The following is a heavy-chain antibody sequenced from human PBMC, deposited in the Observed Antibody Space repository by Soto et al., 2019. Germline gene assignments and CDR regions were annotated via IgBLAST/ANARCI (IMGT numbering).Heavy chain of an antibody. CDR3: ARRADDSTGYGY. CDR1: GFTFSNYW. Sequence: EVQLVESGGGLVQPGGSLRLSCAASGFTFSNYWMHWVRQAPGKGLVWVARINIDGSSTSYADSVKGRFTISRDNAKNTLYLQVNSLGAADTAVYYCARRADDSTGYGYWGQGTLVTVSS. D-gene: IGHD3-22*01. V-gene: IGHV3-74*01. CDR2: INIDGSST. J-gene: IGHJ4*02.